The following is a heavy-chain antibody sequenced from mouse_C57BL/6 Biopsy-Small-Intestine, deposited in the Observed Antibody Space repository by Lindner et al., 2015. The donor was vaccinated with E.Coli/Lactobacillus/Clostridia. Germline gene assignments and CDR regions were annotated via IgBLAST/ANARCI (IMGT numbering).Heavy chain of an antibody. CDR3: TRPSYYSGRDWYFDV. Sequence: VQLQESGGDLVKPGGSLKLSCAASGFTFTYYGMSWVRQTPDRRLEWVASISSGSSYIYYLDSVKGRFTISRDNAKNTLDLQMSSLKSEDTAMYYCTRPSYYSGRDWYFDVWGTGTTLTVSS. V-gene: IGHV5-6*01. D-gene: IGHD1-1*01. CDR1: GFTFTYYG. CDR2: ISSGSSYI. J-gene: IGHJ1*03.